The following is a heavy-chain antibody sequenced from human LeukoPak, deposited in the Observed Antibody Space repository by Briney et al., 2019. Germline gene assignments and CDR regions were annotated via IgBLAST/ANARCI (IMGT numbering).Heavy chain of an antibody. CDR1: GGSISGSSYY. Sequence: NASETLSLTCTVSGGSISGSSYYWGWIRQPPGKGLEWIGSIYYSGSTYYNPSLKSRVTISVDTSKNQFSLKLNSVTATDTAVYYCARVRLLGLEWLFDYWGQGTLVTVSS. CDR3: ARVRLLGLEWLFDY. V-gene: IGHV4-39*02. CDR2: IYYSGST. J-gene: IGHJ4*02. D-gene: IGHD3-3*01.